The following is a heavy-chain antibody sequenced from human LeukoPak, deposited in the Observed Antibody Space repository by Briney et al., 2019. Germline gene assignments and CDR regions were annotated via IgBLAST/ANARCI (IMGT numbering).Heavy chain of an antibody. D-gene: IGHD4-23*01. J-gene: IGHJ4*02. V-gene: IGHV1-69*05. CDR2: IIPIFGTA. CDR1: GGTFSSYA. Sequence: SVKVSCKASGGTFSSYAISWVRQAPGQGLKWMGGIIPIFGTANYAQKFQGRVTITTDESTSTAYMELSSLRSEDTAVYYCARARVVVTGPLDYWGQGTLVTVSS. CDR3: ARARVVVTGPLDY.